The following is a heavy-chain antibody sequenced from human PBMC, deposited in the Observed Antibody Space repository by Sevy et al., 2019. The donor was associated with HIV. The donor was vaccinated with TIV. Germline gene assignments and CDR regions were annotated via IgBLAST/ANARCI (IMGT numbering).Heavy chain of an antibody. CDR2: ISAYNGNT. J-gene: IGHJ6*02. D-gene: IGHD4-4*01. Sequence: ASVKVSCKASGYTFTSYGISWVRQAPGQGLEWMGWISAYNGNTNYAQKLQGRVTMTTDTSTSTAYMELRSLRSDDTAVYYWARAGRTTVTYYYYYGMDVWGQGTTVTVSS. V-gene: IGHV1-18*01. CDR3: ARAGRTTVTYYYYYGMDV. CDR1: GYTFTSYG.